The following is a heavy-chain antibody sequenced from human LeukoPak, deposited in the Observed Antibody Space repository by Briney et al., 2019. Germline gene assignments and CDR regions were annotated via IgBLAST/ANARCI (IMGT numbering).Heavy chain of an antibody. J-gene: IGHJ4*02. Sequence: GGSLRLSCAASGLTFSSYWMSWVRQAPGKGLEWVANIKQDGSEKYYVDSVKGRFTISRDNAKNSLYLQMNSLRAEDTAVYYCAREDWSGYPDHNFDYWGQGTLVTVSS. V-gene: IGHV3-7*03. CDR2: IKQDGSEK. CDR1: GLTFSSYW. D-gene: IGHD3-3*01. CDR3: AREDWSGYPDHNFDY.